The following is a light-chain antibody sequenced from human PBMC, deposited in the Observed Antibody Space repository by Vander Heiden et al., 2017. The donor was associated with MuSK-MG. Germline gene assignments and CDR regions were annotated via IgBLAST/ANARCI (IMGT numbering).Light chain of an antibody. CDR2: DAS. V-gene: IGKV1-5*01. CDR1: QSINIW. J-gene: IGKJ1*01. CDR3: QQYTIMA. Sequence: DIQVTQSPPTLSASVGDTVTIPCRASQSINIWLAWYQQTPGKAPKLLIYDASSLESGVPSRFSGSGSGTEFTLTSSRLQPDDFVTYYCQQYTIMAFGQGTKVEIK.